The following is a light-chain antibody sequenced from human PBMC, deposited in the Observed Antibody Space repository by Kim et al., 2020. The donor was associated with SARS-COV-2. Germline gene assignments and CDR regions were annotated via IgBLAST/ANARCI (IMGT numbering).Light chain of an antibody. V-gene: IGKV1-33*01. Sequence: DIQMTQSPSSLSASVGDRVTITCQATQDINRFLNWYQQKPGKAPKLLIYHASNLEAGVPSRISGSGSGTDYTFTISSLQPEDIATYYCQQFEDLPPTFGGGTKVDIK. CDR1: QDINRF. CDR2: HAS. J-gene: IGKJ4*01. CDR3: QQFEDLPPT.